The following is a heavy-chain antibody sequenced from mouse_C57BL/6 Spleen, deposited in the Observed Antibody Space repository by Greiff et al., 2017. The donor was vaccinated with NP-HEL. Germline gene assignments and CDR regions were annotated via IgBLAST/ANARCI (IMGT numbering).Heavy chain of an antibody. V-gene: IGHV1-69*01. CDR1: GYTFTSYW. Sequence: VQLQQSGAELVMPGASVKLSCKASGYTFTSYWMHWVKQRPGQGLEWIGEIDPSDSFTNYNQKFKGKSTLTVDKSSSTAYMQLSSLTSEDSAVYYCARGGTTGTAFDYWGQGTTLTVSS. D-gene: IGHD4-1*02. CDR2: IDPSDSFT. J-gene: IGHJ2*01. CDR3: ARGGTTGTAFDY.